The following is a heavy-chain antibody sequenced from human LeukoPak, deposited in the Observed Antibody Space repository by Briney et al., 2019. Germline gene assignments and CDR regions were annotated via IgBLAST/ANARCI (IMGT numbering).Heavy chain of an antibody. CDR3: ARRGEEMVTLPFDL. Sequence: GESLKISRKGSEYKFTNYWIGWVRQMPGKGPEWMGYIFPGDSRTRYSPSFQGHVTISADKSISTAYLQWTSLKASDTAIYYCARRGEEMVTLPFDLWGQGTLVSVSS. CDR2: IFPGDSRT. CDR1: EYKFTNYW. V-gene: IGHV5-51*01. D-gene: IGHD5-24*01. J-gene: IGHJ4*02.